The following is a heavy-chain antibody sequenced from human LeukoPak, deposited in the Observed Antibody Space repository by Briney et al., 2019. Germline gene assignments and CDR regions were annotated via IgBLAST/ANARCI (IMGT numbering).Heavy chain of an antibody. CDR3: ARNRFWSGYVDY. J-gene: IGHJ4*02. Sequence: SETLSLTRTVSGYSISSGYYWGWIRQPPGKGLEWIGSIYHSGSTYYNPSLKSRVTISVDTSKNQFSLKLSSVTAADTAVYYCARNRFWSGYVDYWGQGTLVTVSS. CDR2: IYHSGST. V-gene: IGHV4-38-2*02. CDR1: GYSISSGYY. D-gene: IGHD3-3*01.